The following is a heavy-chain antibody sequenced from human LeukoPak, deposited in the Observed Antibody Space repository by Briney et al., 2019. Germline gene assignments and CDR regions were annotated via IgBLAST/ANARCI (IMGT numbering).Heavy chain of an antibody. D-gene: IGHD3-22*01. CDR1: GGSISSSSYY. CDR3: ASDSSGYQYYFDY. V-gene: IGHV4-39*07. CDR2: IYYSGST. J-gene: IGHJ4*02. Sequence: SETLSLTCTVSGGSISSSSYYWGWIRQPPGKGLEWIGSIYYSGSTYYNPSLKSRVTISVDTSKNQFSLKLSSVTAADTAVYYCASDSSGYQYYFDYWGQGTLVTVSS.